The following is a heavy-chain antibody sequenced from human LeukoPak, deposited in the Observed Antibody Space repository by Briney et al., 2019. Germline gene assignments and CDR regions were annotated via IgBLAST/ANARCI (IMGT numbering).Heavy chain of an antibody. V-gene: IGHV3-30*18. CDR1: GFTFSSYG. Sequence: GGSLRLSCAASGFTFSSYGMHWVRQAPGKGLEWVAVISYDGSNKYYADSVKGRFTISRDNSKNTLYLQMNSLRAEDTAVYYCAKDGSAGILDYWGQGTLVTVSS. CDR2: ISYDGSNK. J-gene: IGHJ4*02. CDR3: AKDGSAGILDY. D-gene: IGHD1-26*01.